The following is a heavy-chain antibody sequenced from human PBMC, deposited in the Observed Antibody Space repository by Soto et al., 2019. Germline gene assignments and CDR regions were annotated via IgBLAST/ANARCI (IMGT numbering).Heavy chain of an antibody. CDR2: IYYSGST. Sequence: QLQLQESGPGLVKPSETLSLTCTVSGGSISSSSYYWGWIRQPPGKGLEWIGSIYYSGSTYYNPSLKSRVTISVDTSKNQFSLKLSSVTAADTAVYYCARLQIILYYDFWSGTTFDYWGQGTLVTVSS. V-gene: IGHV4-39*01. J-gene: IGHJ4*02. CDR1: GGSISSSSYY. CDR3: ARLQIILYYDFWSGTTFDY. D-gene: IGHD3-3*01.